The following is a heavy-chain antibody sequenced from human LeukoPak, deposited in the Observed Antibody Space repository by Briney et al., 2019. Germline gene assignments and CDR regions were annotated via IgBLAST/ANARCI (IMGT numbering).Heavy chain of an antibody. J-gene: IGHJ6*03. CDR3: ARHRSSGWYSRRNYYYYMDV. Sequence: PSETLSLTCTVSGGSISSNSWSCIRQPPRKGLEWIGYIHYSGSTNYHPSFKSRVTITVDTSKNQFSLKLTSVAAADPAVYYCARHRSSGWYSRRNYYYYMDVWGKGTTVTVSS. CDR2: IHYSGST. CDR1: GGSISSNS. D-gene: IGHD6-19*01. V-gene: IGHV4-59*08.